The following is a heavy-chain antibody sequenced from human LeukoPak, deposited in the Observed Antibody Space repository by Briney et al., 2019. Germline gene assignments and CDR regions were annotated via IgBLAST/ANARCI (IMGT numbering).Heavy chain of an antibody. CDR2: IYYRGST. CDR1: GYSISSGYY. V-gene: IGHV4-38-2*02. CDR3: ARYREVGATVDY. D-gene: IGHD1-26*01. Sequence: SETLSLTCTVSGYSISSGYYWGWIRQPPGRGLEWIASIYYRGSTHYNPSLASLKSRVTISADTSKNQFSLKLSSVTAADTAVYYCARYREVGATVDYWGQGTLVTVSS. J-gene: IGHJ4*02.